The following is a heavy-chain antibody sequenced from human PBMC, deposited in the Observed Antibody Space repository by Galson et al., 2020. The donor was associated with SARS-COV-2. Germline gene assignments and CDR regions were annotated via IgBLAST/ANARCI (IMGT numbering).Heavy chain of an antibody. Sequence: GGSLRLSCAASGFTFSNYAMSWVRQAPGKGLEWVSTISGGGGSTFYADSVKGRFTISRDNPKNTLYLQMNNLRAGDTAVYYCARLAAADIRYYFDYWCQGTLVTVSS. V-gene: IGHV3-23*01. CDR2: ISGGGGST. D-gene: IGHD6-13*01. J-gene: IGHJ4*02. CDR1: GFTFSNYA. CDR3: ARLAAADIRYYFDY.